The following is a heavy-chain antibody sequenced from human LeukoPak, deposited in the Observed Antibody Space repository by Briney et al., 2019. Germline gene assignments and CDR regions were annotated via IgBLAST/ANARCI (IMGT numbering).Heavy chain of an antibody. CDR1: GFTFSTFD. D-gene: IGHD3-3*02. CDR2: ISGSGTTT. CDR3: AKDQSFSD. Sequence: PGGSLRLSCVASGFTFSTFDMSWVRQPPGKGLEWVATISGSGTTTNCADSVKGRFTVSRDIFRNTLYLQMSSLRAEDTAIYYCAKDQSFSDWGQGTLVTVSS. J-gene: IGHJ4*02. V-gene: IGHV3-23*01.